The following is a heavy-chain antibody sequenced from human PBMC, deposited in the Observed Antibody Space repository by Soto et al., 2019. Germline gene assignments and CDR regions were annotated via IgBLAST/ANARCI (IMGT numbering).Heavy chain of an antibody. CDR1: GFTFSSYA. CDR2: ISYDGSNK. V-gene: IGHV3-30-3*01. D-gene: IGHD3-3*01. CDR3: ARESLRFHAFDI. J-gene: IGHJ3*02. Sequence: PGGSLRLSCAASGFTFSSYAMHWVRQAPGKGLEWVAVISYDGSNKYYADSVKGRFTISRDNSKNTLYLQMNSLRAEDTAVYYCARESLRFHAFDIWGQGTMVTVSS.